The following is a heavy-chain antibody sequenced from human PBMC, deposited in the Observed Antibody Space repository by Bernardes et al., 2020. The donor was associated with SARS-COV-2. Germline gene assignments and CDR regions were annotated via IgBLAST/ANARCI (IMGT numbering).Heavy chain of an antibody. CDR2: ISGTGSSA. Sequence: GGSLRLSRAASGFTFSSQAMSWVRQAPGKGLEWVSGISGTGSSADYADSVKGRFTVSRDESKSTLYLQMNSLRAEDTAVYYCAKGYFYSSGSYFHWGQGTLVTVSP. CDR3: AKGYFYSSGSYFH. V-gene: IGHV3-23*01. J-gene: IGHJ4*02. D-gene: IGHD3-10*01. CDR1: GFTFSSQA.